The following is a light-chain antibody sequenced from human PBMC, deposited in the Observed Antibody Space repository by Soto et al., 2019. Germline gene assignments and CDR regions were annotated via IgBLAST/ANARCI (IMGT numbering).Light chain of an antibody. V-gene: IGKV1-13*02. Sequence: IQLTQSPSSLSASVGDRVTITCRASQGVSSALAWYQQKPEKAPKLLIYDASTLESGVPSRFSGSGSGTDFTLTIRSLQPEDFATYYCQQFSGYPFTFGPGTRVDIK. J-gene: IGKJ3*01. CDR1: QGVSSA. CDR3: QQFSGYPFT. CDR2: DAS.